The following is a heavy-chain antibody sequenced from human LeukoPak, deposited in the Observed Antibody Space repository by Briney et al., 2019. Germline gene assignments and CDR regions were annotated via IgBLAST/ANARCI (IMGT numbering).Heavy chain of an antibody. CDR2: ISSSSSTI. J-gene: IGHJ4*02. CDR3: ARGGDTSGYYFGY. Sequence: PGGSLRLSCAASGFSFIYYSMNWVRQAPGKGLEWVAHISSSSSTIYYADSVKGRFIVSSDDAKDSVFLQMNTLRDEDTAVYYCARGGDTSGYYFGYWGQGTRVTVSS. D-gene: IGHD3-22*01. CDR1: GFSFIYYS. V-gene: IGHV3-48*02.